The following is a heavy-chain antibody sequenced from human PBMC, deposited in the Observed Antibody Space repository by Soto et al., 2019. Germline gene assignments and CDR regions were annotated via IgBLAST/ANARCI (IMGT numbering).Heavy chain of an antibody. Sequence: EVQLVESGGGLVKPGGSLRLSCAASGFTFSSYSMNWVRQAPGKGLEWVSSISSSSSYIYYADSVKGRFTISRDNAKNSGDVQMNSLRAEDAAVYYCASYRGEGYSRGWYDYYYGMDVWGQGTTVTVSS. J-gene: IGHJ6*02. CDR3: ASYRGEGYSRGWYDYYYGMDV. CDR2: ISSSSSYI. D-gene: IGHD6-19*01. CDR1: GFTFSSYS. V-gene: IGHV3-21*01.